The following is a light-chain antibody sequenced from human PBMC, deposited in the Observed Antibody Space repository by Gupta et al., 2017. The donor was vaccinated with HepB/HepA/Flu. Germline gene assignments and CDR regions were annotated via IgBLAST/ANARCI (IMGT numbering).Light chain of an antibody. V-gene: IGLV2-14*01. J-gene: IGLJ3*02. CDR2: DVS. Sequence: QSALTQPASVSRSPRQSIPISCTGTSSDVGGYNYVSWYQQHPGKAPKLMLYDVSNRPSGVANRFSGSKSGNTASLTIAGLQAEDDADYYCSSYTSSSTPWVFGGGTKLTVL. CDR3: SSYTSSSTPWV. CDR1: SSDVGGYNY.